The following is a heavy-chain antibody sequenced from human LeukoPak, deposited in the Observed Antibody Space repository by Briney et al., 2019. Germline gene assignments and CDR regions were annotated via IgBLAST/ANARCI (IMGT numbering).Heavy chain of an antibody. CDR3: AHNVVTAIPDYYYGMDV. CDR2: IYWDDDK. D-gene: IGHD2-21*02. V-gene: IGHV2-5*02. J-gene: IGHJ6*02. CDR1: GFSLSTSGVG. Sequence: SGPTLVKPTQTLTLTCTFSGFSLSTSGVGVGWIRQPPGKALEWLALIYWDDDKRYSPSLKSRLTITKDTSKNQVVLTMTNMDPVDTATYYCAHNVVTAIPDYYYGMDVWGQGTTVTVSS.